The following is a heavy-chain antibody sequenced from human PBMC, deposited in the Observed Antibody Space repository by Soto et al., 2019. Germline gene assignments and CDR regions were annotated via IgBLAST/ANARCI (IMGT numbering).Heavy chain of an antibody. V-gene: IGHV3-23*01. CDR2: ISGSDDST. D-gene: IGHD6-6*01. Sequence: EVQLLESGGGLVQPGESLRLSCAASGFTFSSYAMSWVRQAPGKGLEWVSVISGSDDSTYYADSLKGRFTISIDNSKTTLYLQMNSLRAEDTAVYYCAKRSSSSTFDYWGRGTLVTVSS. J-gene: IGHJ4*02. CDR3: AKRSSSSTFDY. CDR1: GFTFSSYA.